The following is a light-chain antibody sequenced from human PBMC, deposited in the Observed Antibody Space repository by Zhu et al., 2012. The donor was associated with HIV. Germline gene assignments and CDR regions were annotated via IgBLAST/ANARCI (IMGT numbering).Light chain of an antibody. CDR1: QSVSSNY. CDR3: QQYGNSPLT. CDR2: GAS. J-gene: IGKJ1*01. V-gene: IGKV3-20*01. Sequence: VLTQSPGTLSFSPGERATLSCRASQSVSSNYVAWYQQKPGQAPRFLIYGASSRATGIPDRFSGSGSGTDFTLTISRLEPEDFAVYYCQQYGNSPLTFGQGTKVEIK.